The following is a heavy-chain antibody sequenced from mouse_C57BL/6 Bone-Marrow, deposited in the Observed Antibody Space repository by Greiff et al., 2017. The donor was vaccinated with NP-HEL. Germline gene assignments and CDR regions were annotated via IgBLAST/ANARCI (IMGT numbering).Heavy chain of an antibody. J-gene: IGHJ2*01. D-gene: IGHD2-4*01. Sequence: DVMLVESGPGLAKPSQTLSLTCSVTGYSITSDYWNWIRTFPGNKLEYMGYISYSGSTYYNPSLKSRISITRDTSKNQYYLQLNSVTTEDTATYYCARLLYDYDPYFDYWGQGTTLTVSS. CDR3: ARLLYDYDPYFDY. CDR2: ISYSGST. V-gene: IGHV3-8*01. CDR1: GYSITSDY.